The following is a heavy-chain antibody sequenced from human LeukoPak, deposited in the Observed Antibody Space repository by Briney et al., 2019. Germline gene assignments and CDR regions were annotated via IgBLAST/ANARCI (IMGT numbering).Heavy chain of an antibody. CDR2: ISGSGGST. CDR3: AKDQQQLPYAEYFQH. J-gene: IGHJ1*01. D-gene: IGHD6-13*01. CDR1: GFTFSSYA. V-gene: IGHV3-23*01. Sequence: GRSLRLSCAASGFTFSSYAMSWVRQAPGKGLEWVSAISGSGGSTYYADSVKGRFTISRDNSKNTLYLQMNSLRAEDTAVYYCAKDQQQLPYAEYFQHWGQGTLVTVSS.